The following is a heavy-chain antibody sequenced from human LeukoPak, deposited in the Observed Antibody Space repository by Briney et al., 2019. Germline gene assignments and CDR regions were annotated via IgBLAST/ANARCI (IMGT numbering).Heavy chain of an antibody. V-gene: IGHV4-38-2*02. J-gene: IGHJ4*02. CDR3: ARDWGKYYDFWSGYYTQPPDY. Sequence: SETLSLTCTVSGYSISSGYYWGWIRQPPGKGLEWIGSIYRSGSTYYNPSLKSRVTISVDTSKSQFSLKLSSVTAADTAVYYCARDWGKYYDFWSGYYTQPPDYWGQGTLVTVSS. CDR2: IYRSGST. CDR1: GYSISSGYY. D-gene: IGHD3-3*01.